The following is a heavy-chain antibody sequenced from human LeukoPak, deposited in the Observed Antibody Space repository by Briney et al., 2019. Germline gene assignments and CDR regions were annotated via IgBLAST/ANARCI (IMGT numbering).Heavy chain of an antibody. CDR2: VYTSGRT. V-gene: IGHV4-4*07. D-gene: IGHD5-24*01. Sequence: SETQPLTGTGTDRSIRSYSRSSIQQPAGKGLEWIGRVYTSGRTNHNPSLKSRVTMSVDTSKNQFSLKLTSVTAADPAVYYCARDLGDGYSWGSFVYWGQGTVVAVSS. J-gene: IGHJ4*02. CDR1: DRSIRSYS. CDR3: ARDLGDGYSWGSFVY.